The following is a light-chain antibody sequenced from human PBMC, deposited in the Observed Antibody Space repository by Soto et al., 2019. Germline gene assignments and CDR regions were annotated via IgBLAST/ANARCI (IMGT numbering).Light chain of an antibody. CDR1: QGISNW. CDR3: QQANSFRT. Sequence: DIQMTQSPSSLSASVGDRVTITCRASQGISNWLAWYQQKPGKAPKLLIYSASNLQSGVPSRFSGSGSGTDFTLTISSLQPEDFATYYCQQANSFRTFGQGTKVDIK. V-gene: IGKV1-12*01. J-gene: IGKJ1*01. CDR2: SAS.